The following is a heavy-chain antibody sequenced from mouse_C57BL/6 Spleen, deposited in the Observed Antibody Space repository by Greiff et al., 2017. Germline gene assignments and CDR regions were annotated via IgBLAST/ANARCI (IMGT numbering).Heavy chain of an antibody. V-gene: IGHV1-69*01. CDR1: GCTFTSYW. CDR3: ARRGDERYFGD. Sequence: QVQLQQPGAELVMPGASVKLSCKASGCTFTSYWMHWVKQRPGQGLEWIGEIDPSDSYTNYNQKFKGKSTLTVDKSSSPAYMQLSSLTSEDSAVYYCARRGDERYFGDWGQGTTLTVSS. J-gene: IGHJ2*01. D-gene: IGHD3-3*01. CDR2: IDPSDSYT.